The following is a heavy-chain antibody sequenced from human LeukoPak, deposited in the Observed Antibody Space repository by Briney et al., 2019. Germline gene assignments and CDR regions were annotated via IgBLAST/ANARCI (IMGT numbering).Heavy chain of an antibody. V-gene: IGHV3-23*01. D-gene: IGHD3-22*01. CDR2: ISGSGGST. Sequence: GGSLRLSCAASGFHFSSHGMNWVRPAPGKGLEWVSAISGSGGSTYYADSVKGRFTISRDNSKNTLYLQMNSLRAEDTAVYYCAKDYYDSSGYYYFDYWGQGTLVTVSS. J-gene: IGHJ4*02. CDR3: AKDYYDSSGYYYFDY. CDR1: GFHFSSHG.